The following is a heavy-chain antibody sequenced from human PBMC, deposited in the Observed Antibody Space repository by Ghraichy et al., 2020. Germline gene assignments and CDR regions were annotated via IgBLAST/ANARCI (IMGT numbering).Heavy chain of an antibody. V-gene: IGHV4-39*01. D-gene: IGHD6-13*01. CDR1: GGSISSSSYY. Sequence: ETLSLTCTVSGGSISSSSYYWGWIRQPPGKGLEWIGSIYYSGSTYYNPSLKSRVTISVDTSKNQFSLKLSSVTAADTAVYYCARQGGQLVPEYYMDVWGKGTTVPVSS. CDR3: ARQGGQLVPEYYMDV. J-gene: IGHJ6*03. CDR2: IYYSGST.